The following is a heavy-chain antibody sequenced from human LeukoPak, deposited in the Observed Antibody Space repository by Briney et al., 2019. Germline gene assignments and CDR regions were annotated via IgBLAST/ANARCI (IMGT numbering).Heavy chain of an antibody. CDR2: IYSGGST. CDR3: ARDDLPWDSSGFDV. V-gene: IGHV3-53*01. Sequence: PGGSLRLSCTSSGFTVSSTYISWVRQAPGKGLEWVSVIYSGGSTDYADSVKDRFTISRDASKNTVFLQMNSLTAEDTAVYYCARDDLPWDSSGFDVWGRGTMVTVSS. D-gene: IGHD3-22*01. CDR1: GFTVSSTY. J-gene: IGHJ3*01.